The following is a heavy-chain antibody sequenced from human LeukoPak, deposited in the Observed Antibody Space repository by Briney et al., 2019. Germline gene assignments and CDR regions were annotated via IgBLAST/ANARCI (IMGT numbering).Heavy chain of an antibody. CDR2: ISASNGNT. J-gene: IGHJ4*02. D-gene: IGHD5-12*01. CDR3: ARVKEGGYDDEEDY. CDR1: RYTLTSHG. Sequence: ASVNVSCKSSRYTLTSHGISWVRQAPGQGVEWVGWISASNGNTNYAQKLQGRVTMTTDTSTSTAYMELRSLRSDDTAVYYCARVKEGGYDDEEDYWGQGTLVTVSS. V-gene: IGHV1-18*04.